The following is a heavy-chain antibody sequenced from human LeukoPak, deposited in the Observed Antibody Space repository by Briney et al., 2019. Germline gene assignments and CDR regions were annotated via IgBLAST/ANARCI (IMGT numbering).Heavy chain of an antibody. CDR3: ARAIWYFDL. V-gene: IGHV1-2*02. J-gene: IGHJ2*01. CDR1: GGTFSSYA. Sequence: ASVKVSCKASGGTFSSYAISWVRQAPGQGLEWMGWINPNSGGTNYAQKFQGRVTMTRDTSISTAYMELSRLRSDDTAVYYCARAIWYFDLWGRGTLVTVSS. CDR2: INPNSGGT.